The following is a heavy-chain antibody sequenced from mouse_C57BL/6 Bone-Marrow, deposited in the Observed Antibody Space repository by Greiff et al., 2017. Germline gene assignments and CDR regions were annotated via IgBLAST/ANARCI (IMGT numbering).Heavy chain of an antibody. Sequence: EVQLQQSGAELVRPGASVKLSCTASGFNIKDDYMHWVKQRPEQGLEWIGWIDPENGDTAYASKFQGKATITADTSSNTACLQLSSLTSEDTAVYYCTTYYSNSYYFDYWGQGTTLTVSS. J-gene: IGHJ2*01. D-gene: IGHD2-5*01. CDR3: TTYYSNSYYFDY. CDR2: IDPENGDT. CDR1: GFNIKDDY. V-gene: IGHV14-4*01.